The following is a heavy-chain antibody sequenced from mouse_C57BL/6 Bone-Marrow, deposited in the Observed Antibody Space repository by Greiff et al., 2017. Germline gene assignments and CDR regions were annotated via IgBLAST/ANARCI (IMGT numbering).Heavy chain of an antibody. CDR3: ARPAYYSNYLFYYFDY. CDR1: GFTFSDYG. D-gene: IGHD2-5*01. V-gene: IGHV5-17*01. CDR2: ISSGSSTI. Sequence: EVKLMESGGGLVKPGGSLKLSCAASGFTFSDYGMHWVRRAPEKGLEWVAYISSGSSTIYYADTVKGRFTISRDNAKNTLFLQMTSLRSEDTAMYYCARPAYYSNYLFYYFDYWGQGTTLTVSS. J-gene: IGHJ2*01.